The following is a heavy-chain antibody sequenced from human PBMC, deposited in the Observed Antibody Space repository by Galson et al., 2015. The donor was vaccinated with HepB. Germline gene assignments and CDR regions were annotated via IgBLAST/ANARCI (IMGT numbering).Heavy chain of an antibody. CDR3: AKGGSIAAAGLPG. D-gene: IGHD6-13*01. Sequence: LRLSCAASGFTFDDYAMHWVRQAPGKGLEWVSGISWNSGSIGYADSVKGRFTISRDNAKNSLYLQMNSLRAEDTALYYCAKGGSIAAAGLPGWGQGTLVTVSS. CDR2: ISWNSGSI. CDR1: GFTFDDYA. J-gene: IGHJ4*02. V-gene: IGHV3-9*01.